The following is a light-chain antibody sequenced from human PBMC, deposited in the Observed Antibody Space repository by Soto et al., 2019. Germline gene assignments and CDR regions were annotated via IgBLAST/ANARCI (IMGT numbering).Light chain of an antibody. CDR2: HAS. Sequence: DIQITQSPYSLSSSVGERFTITCRASQSISNYLNWYQQKPGTAPKLLIYHASTLESGVPSRFSGSGSGTEFTLTISSLQPDDFATYYCQQYNSYSFGQGTKVDIK. V-gene: IGKV1-5*01. CDR3: QQYNSYS. J-gene: IGKJ1*01. CDR1: QSISNY.